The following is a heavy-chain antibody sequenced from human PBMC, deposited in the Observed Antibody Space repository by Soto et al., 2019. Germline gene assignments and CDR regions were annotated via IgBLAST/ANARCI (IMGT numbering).Heavy chain of an antibody. CDR2: IRGSGGST. Sequence: ESGGGLVQPGGSLRLSCAASGFTFSSYAMSWVRQAPGKGLEWVSAIRGSGGSTYYADSVKGRFTISRDNSKNTLYLQMNSLRAEDTAVYYWAKEGGYSYGIPEYYFDYWGQGTLVTVSS. V-gene: IGHV3-23*01. D-gene: IGHD5-18*01. J-gene: IGHJ4*02. CDR3: AKEGGYSYGIPEYYFDY. CDR1: GFTFSSYA.